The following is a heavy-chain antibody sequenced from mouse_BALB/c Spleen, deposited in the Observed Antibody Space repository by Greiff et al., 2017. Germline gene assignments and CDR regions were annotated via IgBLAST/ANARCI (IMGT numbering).Heavy chain of an antibody. CDR1: GFTFSSYT. J-gene: IGHJ3*01. Sequence: EVKLVESGGGLVKPGGSLKLSCAASGFTFSSYTMSWVRQTPEKRLEWVATISSGGSYTYYPDSVKGRFTISRDNAKNTLYLQMSSLKSEDTAMYYCTRDPYGYDQAWFAYWGQGTLVTVSA. V-gene: IGHV5-6-4*01. D-gene: IGHD2-2*01. CDR2: ISSGGSYT. CDR3: TRDPYGYDQAWFAY.